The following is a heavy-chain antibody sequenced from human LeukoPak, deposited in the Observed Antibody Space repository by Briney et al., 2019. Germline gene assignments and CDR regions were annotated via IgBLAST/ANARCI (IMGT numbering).Heavy chain of an antibody. J-gene: IGHJ4*02. CDR2: INSDGSST. D-gene: IGHD2-2*03. CDR1: GFTFSRYW. CDR3: ARDGDCSSTSCYWDY. V-gene: IGHV3-74*01. Sequence: GGSLRLSCAASGFTFSRYWMHWVRQAPGKGLVWVSRINSDGSSTTYADSVKGRFTISRDNAKNTVYLQMNSLRAEDTAVYYCARDGDCSSTSCYWDYWGQGTLVTVSS.